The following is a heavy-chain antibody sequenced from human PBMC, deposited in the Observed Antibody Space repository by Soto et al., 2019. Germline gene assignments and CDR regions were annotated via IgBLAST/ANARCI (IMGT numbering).Heavy chain of an antibody. J-gene: IGHJ3*02. V-gene: IGHV4-31*03. CDR1: GGSISSGGYY. CDR3: ARSSGSVVIMNSKLAAFDI. CDR2: IYYSGST. D-gene: IGHD3-3*01. Sequence: SETLSLTCTVSGGSISSGGYYWSWIRQHPGKGLEWIGYIYYSGSTYYNPSLKSRVTISVDTSKNQFSLKLSSVTAADTAVYYCARSSGSVVIMNSKLAAFDIWGQGTMVTVSS.